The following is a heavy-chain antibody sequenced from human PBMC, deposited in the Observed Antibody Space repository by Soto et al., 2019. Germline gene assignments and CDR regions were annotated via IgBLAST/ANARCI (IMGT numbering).Heavy chain of an antibody. D-gene: IGHD3-16*01. CDR2: INQDGSDK. CDR1: GFTFSTYW. V-gene: IGHV3-7*01. Sequence: EVHLVESGGGLVQPGASLRISCAVSGFTFSTYWMSWVRQAPGKGLEWVANINQDGSDKYYVDSVKGRFRISRDNAKTSVYLQMNSLRPEDTGVYYCARDDEIRGRYYGMDVWGPGITVTVS. J-gene: IGHJ6*02. CDR3: ARDDEIRGRYYGMDV.